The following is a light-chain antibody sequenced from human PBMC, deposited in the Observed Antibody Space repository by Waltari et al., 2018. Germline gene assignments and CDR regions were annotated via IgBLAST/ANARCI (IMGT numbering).Light chain of an antibody. V-gene: IGKV1-5*03. Sequence: DIQMTQSPSSLSASVGDRVTITCRASQSISNWLAWYHQKPGKAPILLIYKASILKSGVPSTFRGSGSETQYTLTTSSLQPGDFATYYCQQYNTYSSFGQGTKLEIK. J-gene: IGKJ2*01. CDR3: QQYNTYSS. CDR2: KAS. CDR1: QSISNW.